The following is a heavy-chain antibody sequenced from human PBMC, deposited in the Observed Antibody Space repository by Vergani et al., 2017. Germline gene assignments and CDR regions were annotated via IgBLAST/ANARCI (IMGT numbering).Heavy chain of an antibody. CDR1: GYSITNGGFS. V-gene: IGHV4-30-2*02. Sequence: QLQLQESGSGLVKPSQTLSLTCAVSGYSITNGGFSWNWIRQPPGKGPEWIGYLFPSGNSDYNPSLKNRVSISLDKSKTQFSLKLSSVTATDTAVYYCARDHGMATITGYYYYYMDVWGKGTTVTVSS. CDR3: ARDHGMATITGYYYYYMDV. CDR2: LFPSGNS. J-gene: IGHJ6*03. D-gene: IGHD5-24*01.